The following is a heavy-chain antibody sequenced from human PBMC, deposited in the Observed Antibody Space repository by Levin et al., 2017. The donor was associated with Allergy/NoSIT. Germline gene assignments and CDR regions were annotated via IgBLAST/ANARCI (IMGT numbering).Heavy chain of an antibody. D-gene: IGHD1-20*01. J-gene: IGHJ4*02. CDR2: IDSGGST. CDR3: ARDPITGIGN. V-gene: IGHV3-53*01. Sequence: GESLKISCAASGFTVSNNYMSWVRQAPGKGLEWVSVIDSGGSTYYADSVKGRFTISRDNSKNTLYLQMNSLRAEDTAVYYCARDPITGIGNWGQGTLVTVSS. CDR1: GFTVSNNY.